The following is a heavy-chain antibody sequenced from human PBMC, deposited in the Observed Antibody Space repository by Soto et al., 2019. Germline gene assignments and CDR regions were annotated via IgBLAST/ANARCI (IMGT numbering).Heavy chain of an antibody. V-gene: IGHV3-9*01. J-gene: IGHJ3*02. Sequence: GGSLRLSCAASGFTFDDYAMHWVRQAPGKGLEWVSGISWNSGSIGYADSVKGRFTISRDNAKNSLYLQMNSLRAEDTALYYCAKDRGGTGPFDAFDIWGQGTMVTVSS. CDR2: ISWNSGSI. CDR1: GFTFDDYA. D-gene: IGHD3-10*01. CDR3: AKDRGGTGPFDAFDI.